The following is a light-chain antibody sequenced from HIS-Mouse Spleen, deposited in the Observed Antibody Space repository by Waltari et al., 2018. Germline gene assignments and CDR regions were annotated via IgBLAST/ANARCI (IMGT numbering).Light chain of an antibody. Sequence: QSALTQPASVSGSPGQSITISCTGTSSDVGGYNYVSWYQQHPGKAPKLMIYAVSNLPSGVSNRFSGSKSSNTASLTISGLQAEDEADYYCSSYTSSSTLVFGGGTKLTVL. CDR2: AVS. CDR1: SSDVGGYNY. J-gene: IGLJ3*02. V-gene: IGLV2-14*03. CDR3: SSYTSSSTLV.